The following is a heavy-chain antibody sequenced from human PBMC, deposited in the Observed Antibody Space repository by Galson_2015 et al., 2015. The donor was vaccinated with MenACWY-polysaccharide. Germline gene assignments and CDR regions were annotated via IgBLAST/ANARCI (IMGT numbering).Heavy chain of an antibody. D-gene: IGHD1-1*01. CDR2: ISGSGTDI. Sequence: SLRLSCAASGFSITSYAVNWVRPAPGKGLGWVAVISGSGTDIRYADSVKGRFTISRDTSKSTLYLQMNSLRAEDTAKYYCARDTPGIEDFDYWGQGILVTVSS. CDR3: ARDTPGIEDFDY. CDR1: GFSITSYA. V-gene: IGHV3-23*01. J-gene: IGHJ4*02.